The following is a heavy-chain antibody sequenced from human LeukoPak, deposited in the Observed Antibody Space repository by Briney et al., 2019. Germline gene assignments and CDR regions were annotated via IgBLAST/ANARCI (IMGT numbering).Heavy chain of an antibody. CDR1: GGSISSGGYS. J-gene: IGHJ5*02. Sequence: SETLSLTCAVSGGSISSGGYSWSWIRQPPGKGLEWIGYIYHSGSTNYNPSLKSRVTISVDTSKNQFSLKLSSVTAADTAVYYCAGATDFWSRWFDPWGQGTLVTVSS. V-gene: IGHV4-30-2*01. D-gene: IGHD3-3*01. CDR2: IYHSGST. CDR3: AGATDFWSRWFDP.